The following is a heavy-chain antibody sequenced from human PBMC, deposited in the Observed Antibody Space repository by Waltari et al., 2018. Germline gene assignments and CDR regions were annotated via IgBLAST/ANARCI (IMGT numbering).Heavy chain of an antibody. V-gene: IGHV4-4*07. J-gene: IGHJ6*03. CDR1: GGSISNNY. D-gene: IGHD3-9*01. CDR2: FYVGGTT. CDR3: AGRYYYYMDV. Sequence: QVQLQESGPGLVKPSETLSLTCTVSGGSISNNYWNWFRQPAGKGLEWIGRFYVGGTTDYNPSLRSRVTMSVDTSKKQFSLRLSSVTAADTAVYFCAGRYYYYMDVWGKGTTVTVSS.